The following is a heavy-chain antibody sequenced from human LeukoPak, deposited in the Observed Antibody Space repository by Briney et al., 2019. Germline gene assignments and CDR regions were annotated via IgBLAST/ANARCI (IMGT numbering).Heavy chain of an antibody. J-gene: IGHJ3*02. Sequence: PSETLSLTCTVSSYSISSDYYWGWIRQPPGKGLEWIGNIYHSGNSYYNPSLKSRVTISLHTSSNQFSLRLTSVTAADTAIYYCASSDWYLRGDAFHIWGQGTMVTVSS. CDR2: IYHSGNS. V-gene: IGHV4-38-2*02. D-gene: IGHD3-9*01. CDR3: ASSDWYLRGDAFHI. CDR1: SYSISSDYY.